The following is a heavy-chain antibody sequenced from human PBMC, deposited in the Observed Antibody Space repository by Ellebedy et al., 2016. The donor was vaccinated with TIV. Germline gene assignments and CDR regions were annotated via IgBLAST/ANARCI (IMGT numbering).Heavy chain of an antibody. J-gene: IGHJ4*02. CDR2: INKDGGEK. CDR1: GFTFSNSW. V-gene: IGHV3-7*03. Sequence: GESLKISCVASGFTFSNSWMSSVRQAPGKGLEWLANINKDGGEKFYMDSVRGRFTISRDNAKNSLYLQMNSLRAEDTGVYYCTRDFDSWGQGTLVTVSS. CDR3: TRDFDS.